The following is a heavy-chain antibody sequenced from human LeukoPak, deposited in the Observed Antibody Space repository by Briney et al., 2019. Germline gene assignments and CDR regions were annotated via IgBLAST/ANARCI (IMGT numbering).Heavy chain of an antibody. Sequence: PGGSLRLSCAASGFIVSGDFMSWVRQAPGKGLEWVSAISGSGVSTYYADSVKGRFPISRDNSKNTLYLQMNSLRAEDTAVYYCATTRGGFDDAFDIWGQGTMVTVSS. D-gene: IGHD5-12*01. CDR3: ATTRGGFDDAFDI. CDR1: GFIVSGDF. J-gene: IGHJ3*02. V-gene: IGHV3-23*01. CDR2: ISGSGVST.